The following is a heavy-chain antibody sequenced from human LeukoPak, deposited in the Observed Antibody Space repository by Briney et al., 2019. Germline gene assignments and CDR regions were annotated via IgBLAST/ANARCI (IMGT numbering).Heavy chain of an antibody. J-gene: IGHJ3*02. V-gene: IGHV4-39*07. CDR3: AGVDTAMVYDAFDI. D-gene: IGHD5-18*01. CDR2: IFYSGST. CDR1: GGSISTSNYY. Sequence: SETLSLTCTVSGGSISTSNYYWGWIRQPPGKGLEWIGNIFYSGSTYYSPSLKSRVTISLDTSKNQFSLKLSSVTAADTAVYYCAGVDTAMVYDAFDIWGQGTMVTVSS.